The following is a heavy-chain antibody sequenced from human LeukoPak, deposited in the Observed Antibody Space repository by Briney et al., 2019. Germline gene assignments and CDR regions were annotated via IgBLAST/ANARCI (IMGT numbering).Heavy chain of an antibody. CDR2: ISGSGGST. Sequence: PGGPLRLSCAASGFTFSSYAMSWVRQAPGKGLEWVSAISGSGGSTYYADSVKGRFTISRDNSKNTLYLQMNSLRAEDTAVYYCAKDFRSGSYYTDYWGQGTLVTVSS. J-gene: IGHJ4*02. D-gene: IGHD1-26*01. CDR3: AKDFRSGSYYTDY. V-gene: IGHV3-23*01. CDR1: GFTFSSYA.